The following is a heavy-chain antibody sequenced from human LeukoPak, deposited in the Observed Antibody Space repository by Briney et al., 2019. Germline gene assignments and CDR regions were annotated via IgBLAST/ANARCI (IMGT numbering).Heavy chain of an antibody. CDR2: IYTSGST. V-gene: IGHV4-4*07. D-gene: IGHD2-21*02. J-gene: IGHJ3*02. CDR3: ASIVVVTAADPSDAFDI. CDR1: GGSISSYY. Sequence: SEALSLTCTVSGGSISSYYWSWIRQPAGKGLEWIGRIYTSGSTNYNPSLKSRVTMSVDTSKNQFSLKLSSVTAADTAVYYCASIVVVTAADPSDAFDIWGQGSMVTVSS.